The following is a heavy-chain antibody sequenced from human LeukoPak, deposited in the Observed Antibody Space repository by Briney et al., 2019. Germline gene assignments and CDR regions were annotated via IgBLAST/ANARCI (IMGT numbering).Heavy chain of an antibody. CDR3: AKDLDIVATITGN. CDR2: VSGSGGST. Sequence: PGGSLRLSCAASGFTFSSYAMSWVRHAPGKGLEYVSGVSGSGGSTYYADSVKGWFTISRGNSKNTLYLQMNSLRAEDTAVYYCAKDLDIVATITGNWGQGTLVTVSS. V-gene: IGHV3-23*01. CDR1: GFTFSSYA. D-gene: IGHD5-12*01. J-gene: IGHJ4*02.